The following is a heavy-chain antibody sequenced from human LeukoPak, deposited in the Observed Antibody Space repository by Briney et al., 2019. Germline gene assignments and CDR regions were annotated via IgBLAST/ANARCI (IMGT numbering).Heavy chain of an antibody. Sequence: GESLKISCKGSGYSFTSYWIGWVRQMPGKGLEWMGIIYPGDSDTRYSPSFQGQVTISADKSISTAYLQWSSLKASDTAMYYCARHRMSSIASLTCFDPWGQGTLVTVSS. J-gene: IGHJ5*02. CDR3: ARHRMSSIASLTCFDP. D-gene: IGHD6-6*01. CDR1: GYSFTSYW. CDR2: IYPGDSDT. V-gene: IGHV5-51*01.